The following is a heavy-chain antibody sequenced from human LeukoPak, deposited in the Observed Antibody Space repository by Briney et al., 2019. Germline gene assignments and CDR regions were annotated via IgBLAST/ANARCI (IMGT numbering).Heavy chain of an antibody. Sequence: GGSLRLSCTVSGFTFADYAMSWVRQAPGKGLQWVAVISYDGSNKYHTDSVKGRFTISRDNSKNTLYLQMNSLRAEDTAVYYCAKDSEIAAAGSYWYFDLWGRGTLVTVSS. D-gene: IGHD6-13*01. J-gene: IGHJ2*01. CDR3: AKDSEIAAAGSYWYFDL. CDR1: GFTFADYA. CDR2: ISYDGSNK. V-gene: IGHV3-30*04.